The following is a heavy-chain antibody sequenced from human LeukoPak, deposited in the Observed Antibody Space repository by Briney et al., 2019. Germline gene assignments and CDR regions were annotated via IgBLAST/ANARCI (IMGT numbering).Heavy chain of an antibody. CDR3: ARDRAPEFRAFDI. D-gene: IGHD3-10*01. CDR1: GGTFSSYA. J-gene: IGHJ3*02. V-gene: IGHV1-69*04. Sequence: SVKVSCKASGGTFSSYAISWVRQAPGQGFEWMGRIIPILGIANYAQKFQGRVTITADKSTSTAYMELSSLRSEDTAVYYCARDRAPEFRAFDIWGQGTMVTVS. CDR2: IIPILGIA.